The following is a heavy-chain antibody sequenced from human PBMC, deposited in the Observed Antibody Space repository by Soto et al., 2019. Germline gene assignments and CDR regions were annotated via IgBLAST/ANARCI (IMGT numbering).Heavy chain of an antibody. V-gene: IGHV4-59*01. CDR2: IYYSGTT. J-gene: IGHJ4*02. CDR3: AGERGDSIEY. CDR1: GASISNYY. Sequence: QVQLQESGPGLVKPSETLSLTCTVSGASISNYYWNWIRQPPGQELEYIGYIYYSGTTYYNPSLRGRITISVDTSTKQFSIKLTSVPAAGTAFYYCAGERGDSIEYWGLGILVTVSS. D-gene: IGHD1-1*01.